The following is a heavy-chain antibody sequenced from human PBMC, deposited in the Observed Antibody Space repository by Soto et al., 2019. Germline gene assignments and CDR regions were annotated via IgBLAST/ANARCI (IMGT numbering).Heavy chain of an antibody. CDR3: ARDFMKRDYIWGSYGYFDY. J-gene: IGHJ4*02. CDR2: ISAYNGNT. D-gene: IGHD3-16*01. CDR1: GYTFTSYG. Sequence: GASVKVSCKASGYTFTSYGISWVRQAPGQGLEWMGWISAYNGNTNYAQKLQGRVTMTTDTSTSTAYMELRSLRSDDTAVYYCARDFMKRDYIWGSYGYFDYWGQGTLVTVSS. V-gene: IGHV1-18*01.